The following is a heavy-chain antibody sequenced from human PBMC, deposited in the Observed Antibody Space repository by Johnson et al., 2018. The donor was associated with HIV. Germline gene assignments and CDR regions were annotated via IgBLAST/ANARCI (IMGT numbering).Heavy chain of an antibody. Sequence: VQLVESGGGLVQPGGSLRLSCAASGFTFSGSAMHWVRQASGKGLEWVGRVRSNADNYATAYAASVKGRFTTSRDSSNNTAYLEMKSLRAEDTAVYYCAKEGRYCTGGVCYSLAFYIWGQGTMVTVSS. CDR1: GFTFSGSA. D-gene: IGHD2-8*02. CDR3: AKEGRYCTGGVCYSLAFYI. CDR2: VRSNADNYAT. V-gene: IGHV3-73*01. J-gene: IGHJ3*02.